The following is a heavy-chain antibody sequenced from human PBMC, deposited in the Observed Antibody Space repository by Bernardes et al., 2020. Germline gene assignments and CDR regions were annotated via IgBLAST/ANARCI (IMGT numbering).Heavy chain of an antibody. CDR3: ARQQGSCNGGSCYFDH. V-gene: IGHV3-23*01. D-gene: IGHD2-15*01. CDR2: IGSRGDST. Sequence: GWSLRLSCAASGFTFNDEAMSWVRQAPGKGLEWVSAIGSRGDSTAYADSVKGRFTISRDNSKNTLYLQMNSLRAEDTAVYYCARQQGSCNGGSCYFDHWGQGAVVTVSS. J-gene: IGHJ4*02. CDR1: GFTFNDEA.